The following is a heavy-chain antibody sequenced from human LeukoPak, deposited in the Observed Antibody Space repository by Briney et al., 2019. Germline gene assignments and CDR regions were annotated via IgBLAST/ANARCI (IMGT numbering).Heavy chain of an antibody. CDR1: GFTFDTHA. D-gene: IGHD5-18*01. CDR3: AKDQGYSYYYLDD. V-gene: IGHV3-23*01. Sequence: QTGGSLRLSCAASGFTFDTHAMSWVRQAPGKGLEWVSGINGNGASTYYSDSVKGRFTISRDNSKNTLYLQMSTLRAEDTAVYYCAKDQGYSYYYLDDWGQGTLVTVSS. J-gene: IGHJ4*02. CDR2: INGNGAST.